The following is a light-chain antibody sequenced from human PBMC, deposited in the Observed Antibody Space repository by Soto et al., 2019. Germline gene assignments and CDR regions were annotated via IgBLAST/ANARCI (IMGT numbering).Light chain of an antibody. CDR1: SSNIGAGYD. Sequence: QSVLTQPPSVSGAPGQRVTISCTGSSSNIGAGYDVHWYQQLPGTAPKLLIYGNTNRPSEVPDRFSGSKSDTSASLAITGLQAEDEADYYCQSYDRSLSGYVFGTGTKFTVL. CDR3: QSYDRSLSGYV. V-gene: IGLV1-40*01. CDR2: GNT. J-gene: IGLJ1*01.